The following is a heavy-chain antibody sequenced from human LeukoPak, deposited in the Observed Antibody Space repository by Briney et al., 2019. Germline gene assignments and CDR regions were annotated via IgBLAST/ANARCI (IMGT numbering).Heavy chain of an antibody. D-gene: IGHD1-26*01. CDR3: ARDPYSGNYGAYYYYYMDV. V-gene: IGHV3-21*06. CDR1: GFTFTSYN. CDR2: ITSSSSYI. Sequence: GGSLRLSCAASGFTFTSYNMNWVRQAPGKGLEWVSSITSSSSYIYYADSVKGRFTISRDNAKNSLYLQMDSLRVEDAAEYYCARDPYSGNYGAYYYYYMDVWGKGTTVTVSS. J-gene: IGHJ6*03.